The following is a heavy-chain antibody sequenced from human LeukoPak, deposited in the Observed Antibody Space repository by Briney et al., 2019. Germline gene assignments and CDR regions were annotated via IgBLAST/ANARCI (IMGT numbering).Heavy chain of an antibody. CDR2: IYHSGST. D-gene: IGHD4-17*01. Sequence: SETLSLTCTVSGVSISSSSYSWSWIRQPPGKGLEWIGYIYHSGSTYYNPSLKSRVTISVDRSKNQFSLKLSSVTAADTAVYYCARAGDYGDTNWFDPWGQGTLVTVSS. V-gene: IGHV4-30-2*01. CDR3: ARAGDYGDTNWFDP. CDR1: GVSISSSSYS. J-gene: IGHJ5*02.